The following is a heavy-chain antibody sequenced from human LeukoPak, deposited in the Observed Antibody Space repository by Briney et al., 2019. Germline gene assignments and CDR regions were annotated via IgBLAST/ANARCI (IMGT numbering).Heavy chain of an antibody. CDR3: AKDTSIGKYCTNGVCSPFDY. CDR2: ISDSGDYT. Sequence: GGSLRLSCAASGFTFRSYAMSWVRQAPGQGLEWVSVISDSGDYTSYADSVRGRFTISRDNSRNTLYLQMISLRPEDTAVYYCAKDTSIGKYCTNGVCSPFDYWGQGTLVTVSS. CDR1: GFTFRSYA. D-gene: IGHD2-8*01. J-gene: IGHJ4*02. V-gene: IGHV3-23*01.